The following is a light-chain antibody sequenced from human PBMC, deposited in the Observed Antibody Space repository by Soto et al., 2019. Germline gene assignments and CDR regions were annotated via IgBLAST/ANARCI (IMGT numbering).Light chain of an antibody. Sequence: DIQMTQSPSTLSGSVGDRVTITCRASQTSSSWLAWYQQKPGKAPKLLIYKASTLKSGVPSRFSCSGSGTEFTLNISSLLPDDFATYYCQHYNSYSEAFGQGTKVELK. V-gene: IGKV1-5*03. J-gene: IGKJ1*01. CDR3: QHYNSYSEA. CDR2: KAS. CDR1: QTSSSW.